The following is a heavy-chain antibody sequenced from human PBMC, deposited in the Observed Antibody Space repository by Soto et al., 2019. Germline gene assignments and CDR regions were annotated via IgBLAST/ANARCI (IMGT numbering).Heavy chain of an antibody. CDR2: ISWNSGSI. CDR1: GFTFDDYA. V-gene: IGHV3-9*01. Sequence: GGSLRLSCAASGFTFDDYAMHWVRQAPGKGLEWVSGISWNSGSIGYADSLKGRFTISRDNAKNSLYLQMNSLRAEDTALYYCAKDNNYDILTGHDYWGQGTLVTVSS. J-gene: IGHJ4*02. CDR3: AKDNNYDILTGHDY. D-gene: IGHD3-9*01.